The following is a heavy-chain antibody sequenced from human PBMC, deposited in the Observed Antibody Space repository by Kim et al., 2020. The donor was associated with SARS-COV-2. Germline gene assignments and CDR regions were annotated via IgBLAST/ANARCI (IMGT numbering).Heavy chain of an antibody. CDR1: GFKLSSNW. J-gene: IGHJ4*02. CDR3: ATVLND. Sequence: GGSLRLSCAVSGFKLSSNWMHWVRQAPGKGLVWVARIDNYGTGTSYADSVKGRFTISRDITKNTVYLQMNSLTAEDTAVYYCATVLNDWGQGTLVTGSS. D-gene: IGHD6-6*01. V-gene: IGHV3-74*01. CDR2: IDNYGTGT.